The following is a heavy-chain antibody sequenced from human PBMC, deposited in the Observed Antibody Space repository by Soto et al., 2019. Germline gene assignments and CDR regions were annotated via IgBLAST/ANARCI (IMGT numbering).Heavy chain of an antibody. CDR1: GGSFSGYY. D-gene: IGHD2-8*02. V-gene: IGHV4-34*01. Sequence: PSETXSXTCAVYGGSFSGYYWTWIRQPPGTGLEWIGEINHSGSTXXXXXXXXXXXXXXXXXKNQFSLKLTSVTAADTAVYYCARDKITGLFDYWGQGTLVTVSS. J-gene: IGHJ4*02. CDR2: INHSGST. CDR3: ARDKITGLFDY.